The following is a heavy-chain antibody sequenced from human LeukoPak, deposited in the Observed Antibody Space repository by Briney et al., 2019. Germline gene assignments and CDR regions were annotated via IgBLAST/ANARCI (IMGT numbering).Heavy chain of an antibody. Sequence: GRSLRLSCAASGCTFDDYAMHWVRQAPGKGLEWVSGISWNSGSIGYADSVKGRFTISRDNAKNSLYLQMNSLRAEDTALYYCAKARAVAGSLFDYWGQGTLVTVSS. CDR3: AKARAVAGSLFDY. J-gene: IGHJ4*02. CDR1: GCTFDDYA. CDR2: ISWNSGSI. V-gene: IGHV3-9*01. D-gene: IGHD6-19*01.